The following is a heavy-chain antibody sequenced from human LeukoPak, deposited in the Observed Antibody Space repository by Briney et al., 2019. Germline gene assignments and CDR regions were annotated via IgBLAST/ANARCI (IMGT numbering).Heavy chain of an antibody. Sequence: GGSLRLCCSASGLTVTNAWMNWVRQAPGEGLDWVGRIASKTDDGATDYAAPVKGRFTISRDDSKNTLNLQMNSLKTEDTAVYYCTTGIRGDWGQGTLVTVSS. D-gene: IGHD3-10*01. CDR1: GLTVTNAW. V-gene: IGHV3-15*07. J-gene: IGHJ4*02. CDR2: IASKTDDGAT. CDR3: TTGIRGD.